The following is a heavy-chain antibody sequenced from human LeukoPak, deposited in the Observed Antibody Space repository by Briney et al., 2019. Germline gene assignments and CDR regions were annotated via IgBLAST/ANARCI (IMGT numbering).Heavy chain of an antibody. J-gene: IGHJ4*02. CDR2: ISASGSST. Sequence: GGSLRLSCAASGFTLSGYWMRWVRQAPGKGLEWVAGISASGSSTYFADSVKGRFTLSRDNSKKLLYLHINDLRAEDTAVYYCAKERGGTFNDDFDYWGQGTLVTVS. CDR3: AKERGGTFNDDFDY. D-gene: IGHD1-1*01. CDR1: GFTLSGYW. V-gene: IGHV3-23*01.